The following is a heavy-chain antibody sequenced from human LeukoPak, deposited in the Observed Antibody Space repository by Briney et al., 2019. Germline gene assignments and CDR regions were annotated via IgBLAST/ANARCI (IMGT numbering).Heavy chain of an antibody. D-gene: IGHD3-16*01. CDR3: AKDVPSRGIYDYVWGSGDY. CDR2: ISGSGGST. Sequence: PGGSLRLSCAASGFTFSSYAMSWVRQAPGKGLEWVSAISGSGGSTYYADSVKGRFTISRDNSKNTLYLQMNSLRAEDTAVYYCAKDVPSRGIYDYVWGSGDYWGQGTLVTVSS. V-gene: IGHV3-23*01. J-gene: IGHJ4*02. CDR1: GFTFSSYA.